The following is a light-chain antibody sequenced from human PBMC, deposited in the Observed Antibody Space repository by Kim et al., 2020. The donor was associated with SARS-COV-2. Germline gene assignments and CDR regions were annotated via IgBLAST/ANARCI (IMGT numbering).Light chain of an antibody. CDR2: GVS. CDR3: QQYHDYPLA. Sequence: ASVGDKVTITCRASQAIGEDLAWFQQKPGKAPKSLIYGVSNLQPGVPSTFSGSESGTEFTLTISNVQAEDFATYFCQQYHDYPLAFGGGTKVDIK. J-gene: IGKJ4*01. V-gene: IGKV1-16*01. CDR1: QAIGED.